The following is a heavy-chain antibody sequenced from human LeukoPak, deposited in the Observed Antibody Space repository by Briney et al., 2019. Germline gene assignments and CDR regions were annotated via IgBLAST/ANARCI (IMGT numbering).Heavy chain of an antibody. J-gene: IGHJ6*02. D-gene: IGHD6-13*01. CDR2: INAGNGNT. V-gene: IGHV1-3*01. Sequence: ASVKVSCKDSGYTFTSYAMHWVRQAPGQRLEWMGWINAGNGNTKYSQKFQGRVTITRDTSASTAYMELSSLRSEDTAVYYCARTETLAAAGYYYGMDVWGQGTTVTVSS. CDR3: ARTETLAAAGYYYGMDV. CDR1: GYTFTSYA.